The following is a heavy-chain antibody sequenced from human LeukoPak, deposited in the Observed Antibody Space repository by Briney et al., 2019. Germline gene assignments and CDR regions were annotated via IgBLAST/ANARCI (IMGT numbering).Heavy chain of an antibody. V-gene: IGHV1-2*02. CDR2: INPNSGGT. D-gene: IGHD3-22*01. CDR1: GYTFTGYY. Sequence: ASVKVSCKASGYTFTGYYMHWVRQAPGQGLEWMGWINPNSGGTNYAQKFQGRVTMTRDTSISTAYMELSRLRSDDTAVYYCARDPLYYDSGGYYRNWFDPWGQGTPVTVSS. J-gene: IGHJ5*02. CDR3: ARDPLYYDSGGYYRNWFDP.